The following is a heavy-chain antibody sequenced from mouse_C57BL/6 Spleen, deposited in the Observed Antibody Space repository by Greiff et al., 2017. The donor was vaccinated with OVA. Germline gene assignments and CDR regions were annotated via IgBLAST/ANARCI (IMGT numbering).Heavy chain of an antibody. CDR2: INYDGSST. CDR3: ARGKPYFDY. J-gene: IGHJ2*01. V-gene: IGHV5-16*01. Sequence: EVKLMESEGGLVQPGSSMKLSCTASGFTFSDYYMAWVRQVPEKGLEWVANINYDGSSTYYLDSLKSRFIISRDNAKNILYLQMSSLKSEDTATYYCARGKPYFDYWGQGTTLTVSS. CDR1: GFTFSDYY.